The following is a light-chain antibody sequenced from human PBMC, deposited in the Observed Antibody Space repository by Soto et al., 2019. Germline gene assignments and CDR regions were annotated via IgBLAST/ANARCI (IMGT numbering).Light chain of an antibody. Sequence: DIQMTQSPSSLSASVGDRITIACRASQGIKKYLNWYQHKPGKAPKLLIYDASILEAGVPSRFSGSGSGTDFTFTISSLQPEDVATYYCQKCDYLPIFGPGTTVDFK. CDR2: DAS. V-gene: IGKV1-33*01. CDR1: QGIKKY. CDR3: QKCDYLPI. J-gene: IGKJ3*01.